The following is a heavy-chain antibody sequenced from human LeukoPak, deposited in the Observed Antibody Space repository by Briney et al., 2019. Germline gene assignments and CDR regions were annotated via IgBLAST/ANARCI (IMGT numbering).Heavy chain of an antibody. J-gene: IGHJ3*02. CDR3: ARVLAAAGRASVAFDI. CDR2: INPNSGGT. Sequence: ASVKVSCKASGYTFTGYYMHWVRQAPGQGLEWMGWINPNSGGTNYAQKFQGRVTMTRHTSISTAYMELSRLRSDDTAVYYCARVLAAAGRASVAFDIWGQGTMVTVSS. CDR1: GYTFTGYY. D-gene: IGHD6-13*01. V-gene: IGHV1-2*02.